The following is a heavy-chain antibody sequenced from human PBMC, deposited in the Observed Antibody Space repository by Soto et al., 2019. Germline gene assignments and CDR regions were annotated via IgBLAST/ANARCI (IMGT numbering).Heavy chain of an antibody. CDR2: ISAHNGDT. V-gene: IGHV1-18*01. CDR3: ARSSGTYPPSRYYYGLDV. J-gene: IGHJ6*02. Sequence: QVQLVQSGPEVKKPGASVKVPCKASGYTFTSYGFSWVRQAPGQGLEWMGWISAHNGDTIYAQKFQDRITMTTDTSTNTAYLELRSLKSGDTAVFYCARSSGTYPPSRYYYGLDVWGQGTTVTVSS. CDR1: GYTFTSYG. D-gene: IGHD1-26*01.